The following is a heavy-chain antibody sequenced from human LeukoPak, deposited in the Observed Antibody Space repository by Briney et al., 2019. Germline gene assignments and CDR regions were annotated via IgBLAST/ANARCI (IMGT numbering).Heavy chain of an antibody. CDR1: GYTFTGYY. CDR2: INPNSGGT. CDR3: ARVSVATTSTFDY. J-gene: IGHJ4*02. D-gene: IGHD5-24*01. V-gene: IGHV1-2*04. Sequence: ASVKVSCKASGYTFTGYYMHWVRQAPGQGLEWMGWINPNSGGTNYAQKFQGWVTMTRDTSISTAYMELSRLRSDDTAVYYCARVSVATTSTFDYWGQGTLVTVSS.